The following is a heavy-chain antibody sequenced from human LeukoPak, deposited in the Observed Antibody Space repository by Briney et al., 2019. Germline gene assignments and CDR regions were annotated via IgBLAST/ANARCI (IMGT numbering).Heavy chain of an antibody. CDR1: GYRFSSYW. D-gene: IGHD3-16*01. CDR3: ANRMGATIGGE. V-gene: IGHV5-10-1*01. Sequence: GESLRISCKGSGYRFSSYWISWVRQMPGKGLEWMGRIDPSDSYTNYNPSFQGHVTISVDKSINTAYPQWSSLKASDTALYYCANRMGATIGGEWGQGTLVTASS. J-gene: IGHJ1*01. CDR2: IDPSDSYT.